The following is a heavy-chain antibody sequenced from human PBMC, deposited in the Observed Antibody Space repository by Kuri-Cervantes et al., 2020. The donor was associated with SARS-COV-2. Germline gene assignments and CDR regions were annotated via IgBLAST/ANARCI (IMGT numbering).Heavy chain of an antibody. CDR1: GFTFSSYG. CDR3: VRGDAEVGATLDGT. CDR2: IWSDGTNK. J-gene: IGHJ1*01. V-gene: IGHV3-33*08. Sequence: GESLKISCAASGFTFSSYGMHWVRQAPGKGLEWVAVIWSDGTNKYYADSAKGRFTISRDNAKSLVYLQLDSLRIEDTAIYYCVRGDAEVGATLDGTWGQGTVVTVSS. D-gene: IGHD5-12*01.